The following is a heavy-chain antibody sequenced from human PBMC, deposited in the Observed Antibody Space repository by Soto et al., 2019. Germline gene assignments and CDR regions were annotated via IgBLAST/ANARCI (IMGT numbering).Heavy chain of an antibody. J-gene: IGHJ6*03. V-gene: IGHV3-9*01. CDR1: GFTFDDYA. CDR3: ATGCDPLNYYYVDV. CDR2: IRWNSGSI. Sequence: EVQLVESGGGLVQPGRSLRLSCAASGFTFDDYAMHWVRQAPGKGLEWVSGIRWNSGSIGYADSVKGRVTISRDNAKNSLYRQMNSLRAEDTALYYCATGCDPLNYYYVDVWGKGTTVTVSS.